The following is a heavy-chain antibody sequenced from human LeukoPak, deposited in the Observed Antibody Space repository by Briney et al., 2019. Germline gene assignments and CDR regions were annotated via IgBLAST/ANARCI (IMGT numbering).Heavy chain of an antibody. CDR1: GYTFTGYY. Sequence: ASVKVSCKASGYTFTGYYMHWVRQAPGQGLEWMGWINPNSGGTNHAQKFQGRVTMTRDTSISTAYMELSRLRSDDTAVYYCARVLTTYSSSWYNYFDYWGQGTLVTVSS. D-gene: IGHD6-13*01. CDR2: INPNSGGT. CDR3: ARVLTTYSSSWYNYFDY. J-gene: IGHJ4*02. V-gene: IGHV1-2*02.